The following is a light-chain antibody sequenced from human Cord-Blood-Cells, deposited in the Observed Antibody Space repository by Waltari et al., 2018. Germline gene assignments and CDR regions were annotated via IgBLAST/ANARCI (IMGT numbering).Light chain of an antibody. CDR2: GAS. J-gene: IGKJ4*01. CDR3: QQYNNWPPLT. V-gene: IGKV3-15*01. Sequence: EIVMTQSPATLSVSPGVRATLSCRASQSVSSNLAWYQQKPGQAPRLRIYGASTRATRIPARFRGSGSGTEFTLTISSLQSEDFAVYYCQQYNNWPPLTFGGGTKVEIK. CDR1: QSVSSN.